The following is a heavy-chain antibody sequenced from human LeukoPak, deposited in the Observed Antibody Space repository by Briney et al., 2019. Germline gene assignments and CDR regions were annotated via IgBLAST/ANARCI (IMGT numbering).Heavy chain of an antibody. J-gene: IGHJ4*02. Sequence: ASVKVSCKASVGTFSSYAISWVRQAPGQGLEWMGWISAYNGNTNYAQKLQGRVTMTTDTSTSTAYMELRSLRSDDTAVYYCAREIVDTAMVLFDYWGQGTLVTVSS. CDR1: VGTFSSYA. V-gene: IGHV1-18*01. CDR3: AREIVDTAMVLFDY. D-gene: IGHD5-18*01. CDR2: ISAYNGNT.